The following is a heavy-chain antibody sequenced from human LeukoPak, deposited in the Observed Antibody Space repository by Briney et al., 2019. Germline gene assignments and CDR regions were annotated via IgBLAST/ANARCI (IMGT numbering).Heavy chain of an antibody. J-gene: IGHJ5*02. D-gene: IGHD3-10*01. CDR2: INPNSGGT. V-gene: IGHV1-2*02. CDR3: ARGYYSSGKLKRLHLRHWFDP. Sequence: ASVKVSCKASGYTFTDYYMHWVRQAPGQGLEWMGWINPNSGGTNYAQKFQVRVTMTRDTSISTAYMELSRLRSDDTAVYYCARGYYSSGKLKRLHLRHWFDPWGQGTLVTVSS. CDR1: GYTFTDYY.